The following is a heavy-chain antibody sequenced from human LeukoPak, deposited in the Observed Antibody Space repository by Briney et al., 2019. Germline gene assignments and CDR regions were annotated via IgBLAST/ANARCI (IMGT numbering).Heavy chain of an antibody. V-gene: IGHV4-30-4*08. CDR2: IYYSGST. Sequence: SETLSLTCSVSGGSISSYYWSWIRQPPGKGLEWIGYIYYSGSTYYNPSLKSRVTISVDTSKNQFSLKLSSVTAADTAVYYCARGGITMIVPAFDIWGQGTMVTVSS. D-gene: IGHD3-22*01. CDR3: ARGGITMIVPAFDI. J-gene: IGHJ3*02. CDR1: GGSISSYY.